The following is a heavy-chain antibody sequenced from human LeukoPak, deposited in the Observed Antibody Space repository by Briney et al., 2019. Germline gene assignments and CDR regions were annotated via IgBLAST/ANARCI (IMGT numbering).Heavy chain of an antibody. Sequence: SETLSLTCTVSGGSISSYYWNWIRQPPGKGLEWIGYIYYSGSTNYNPSLKSRVTISVDTSKNQFSLKLSSVTAADTAVYYCARETVGVIDYWGQGTLVTVSS. CDR1: GGSISSYY. D-gene: IGHD1-26*01. V-gene: IGHV4-59*01. CDR3: ARETVGVIDY. CDR2: IYYSGST. J-gene: IGHJ4*02.